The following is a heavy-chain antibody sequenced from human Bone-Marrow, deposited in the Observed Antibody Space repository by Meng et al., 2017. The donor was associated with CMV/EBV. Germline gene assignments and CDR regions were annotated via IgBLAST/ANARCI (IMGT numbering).Heavy chain of an antibody. D-gene: IGHD4-11*01. CDR3: ARLRTTVTGYFDY. J-gene: IGHJ4*02. V-gene: IGHV4-61*08. CDR2: IYYSGST. CDR1: GGSISSGGYY. Sequence: GSLRLSCTVSGGSISSGGYYWSWIRQHPGKGLEWIGYIYYSGSTNYNPSLKSRVTISVDTSKNQFSLKLSSVTAADTVVYYCARLRTTVTGYFDYWGQGTLVTVSS.